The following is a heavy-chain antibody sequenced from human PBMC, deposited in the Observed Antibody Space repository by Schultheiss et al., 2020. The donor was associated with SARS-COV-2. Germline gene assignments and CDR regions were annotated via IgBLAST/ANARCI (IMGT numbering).Heavy chain of an antibody. Sequence: GGSLRLSCAASGFTFSDYYMSWIRQAPGKGLEWVSYISSSSSYTNYADSVKGRFTISRDNSKNTLYLQMNSLRAEDTAVYYCARVLIRFLESYGMDVWGQGTTVTVSS. CDR1: GFTFSDYY. CDR3: ARVLIRFLESYGMDV. CDR2: ISSSSSYT. V-gene: IGHV3-11*06. J-gene: IGHJ6*02. D-gene: IGHD3-3*01.